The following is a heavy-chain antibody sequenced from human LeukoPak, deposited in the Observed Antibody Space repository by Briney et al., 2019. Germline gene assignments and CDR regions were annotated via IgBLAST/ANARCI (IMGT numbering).Heavy chain of an antibody. Sequence: GGSLRLSCAASGFIFSNYAISWVRQAPGKGLEWVSSISGFIGSTYYADSVKGRFTISRDNSKNTLYLQMNSLRAEDTAVYYCAKGAYTYGPGHDYWGQGTRVTVSS. D-gene: IGHD5-18*01. CDR1: GFIFSNYA. V-gene: IGHV3-23*01. CDR3: AKGAYTYGPGHDY. CDR2: ISGFIGST. J-gene: IGHJ4*02.